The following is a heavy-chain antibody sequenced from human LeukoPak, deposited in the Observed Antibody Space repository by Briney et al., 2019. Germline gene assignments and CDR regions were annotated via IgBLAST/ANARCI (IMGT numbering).Heavy chain of an antibody. CDR2: INHSGST. V-gene: IGHV4-34*01. D-gene: IGHD2-8*02. J-gene: IGHJ5*02. CDR1: GESFSGY. CDR3: AYWLSTVGWFDP. Sequence: SETLSLTCAVYGESFSGYWSWIRQPPGKGLEWIGEINHSGSTNYNPSLKSRVTISVDTSKNQFSLRLSSVTAADTAVYYCAYWLSTVGWFDPWGQGTLVTVSS.